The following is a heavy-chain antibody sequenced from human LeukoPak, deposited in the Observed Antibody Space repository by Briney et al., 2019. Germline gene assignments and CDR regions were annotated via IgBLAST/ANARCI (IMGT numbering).Heavy chain of an antibody. J-gene: IGHJ5*02. CDR3: ARAFGSPNWFAP. CDR2: IKEDGSAK. V-gene: IGHV3-7*04. Sequence: GGSLRLSRSASGFTFSSYWMNWVRQAQGKELKWEANIKEDGSAKYYVDSLKGRFTISRDNAKNSLYLQMNSLRAEDTAVYYCARAFGSPNWFAPWGQGTLVTVSS. CDR1: GFTFSSYW. D-gene: IGHD3-16*01.